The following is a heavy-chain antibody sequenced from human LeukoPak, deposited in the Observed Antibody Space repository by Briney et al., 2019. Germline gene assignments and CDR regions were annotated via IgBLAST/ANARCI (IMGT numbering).Heavy chain of an antibody. CDR2: ISAYNDNT. Sequence: ASVKVSCKASGYTFTSYGISWVRQAPGQGLEWMGWISAYNDNTNYAQKLQGRVTMTTDTSTSTAYMEPRSLRSDDTAVYYCARCHDSNDAFDIWGQGIMVTVSS. V-gene: IGHV1-18*01. CDR1: GYTFTSYG. CDR3: ARCHDSNDAFDI. D-gene: IGHD3-22*01. J-gene: IGHJ3*02.